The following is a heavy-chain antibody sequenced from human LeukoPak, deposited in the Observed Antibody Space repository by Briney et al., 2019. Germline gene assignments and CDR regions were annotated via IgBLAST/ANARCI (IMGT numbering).Heavy chain of an antibody. V-gene: IGHV3-21*01. J-gene: IGHJ4*02. Sequence: NTGRSLRLSCAASGFTFSNYNMNWVRQAPGKGLEWVSCISISSNYIYYPDSVKGRFTISRDNAKNSLYLQMNSLRAEDTAVYYCARDGGGGLDYWGQGTLVTVSS. D-gene: IGHD2-15*01. CDR3: ARDGGGGLDY. CDR1: GFTFSNYN. CDR2: ISISSNYI.